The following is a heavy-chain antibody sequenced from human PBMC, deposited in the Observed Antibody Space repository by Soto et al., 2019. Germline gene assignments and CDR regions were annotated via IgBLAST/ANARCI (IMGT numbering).Heavy chain of an antibody. D-gene: IGHD3-10*01. CDR2: ISYDGSNK. CDR3: AKGIRLLWFGEPGYYFDY. J-gene: IGHJ4*02. Sequence: GGSLSLSCAASGFTFSSYGMHWVRQAPGKGLEWVAVISYDGSNKYYADSVKGRFTISRDNSKNTLYLQMNSLRAEDTAVYYCAKGIRLLWFGEPGYYFDYWGQGTLVTVS. V-gene: IGHV3-30*18. CDR1: GFTFSSYG.